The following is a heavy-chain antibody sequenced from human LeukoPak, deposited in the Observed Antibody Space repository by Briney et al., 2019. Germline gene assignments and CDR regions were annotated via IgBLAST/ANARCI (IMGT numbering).Heavy chain of an antibody. CDR2: IHLSDSST. D-gene: IGHD3-10*01. CDR1: DYGFGTFW. J-gene: IGHJ4*02. V-gene: IGHV5-51*01. CDR3: AQARHGLYYFDF. Sequence: GESLRISCKGVDYGFGTFWIGWVRQMPGEGLEWMGFIHLSDSSTTYSPSLQGQVTISADKSISTAYLQWSSLKASDTAMYFCAQARHGLYYFDFWGQGTLVTVS.